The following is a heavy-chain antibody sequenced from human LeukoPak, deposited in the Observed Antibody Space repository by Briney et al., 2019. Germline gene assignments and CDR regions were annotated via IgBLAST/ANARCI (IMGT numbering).Heavy chain of an antibody. CDR1: GGSISSYY. J-gene: IGHJ3*02. Sequence: PSESLSLTCPVSGGSISSYYWSWIRQPPGKGLEWIGYIYYSGSTNYNPSLKSRVTISVDTSKNQFSLKLSSVTAADTAVYYCARGDSSGYYYLVAFDIWGQGTMVTVSS. CDR2: IYYSGST. V-gene: IGHV4-59*01. CDR3: ARGDSSGYYYLVAFDI. D-gene: IGHD3-22*01.